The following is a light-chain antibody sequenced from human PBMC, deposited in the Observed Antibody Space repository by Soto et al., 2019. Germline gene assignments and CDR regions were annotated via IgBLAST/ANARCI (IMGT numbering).Light chain of an antibody. J-gene: IGKJ1*01. CDR1: QSVNSN. V-gene: IGKV3-15*01. Sequence: EIVMTQSPATLSVSPGERATLSCRASQSVNSNLAWYQRKRGQAPRLLIFYASTRAPGIPSGFSGSGSGTEFTLTISSLQSADFAVYYCQQYNTWPWTFGQGTEVEIK. CDR3: QQYNTWPWT. CDR2: YAS.